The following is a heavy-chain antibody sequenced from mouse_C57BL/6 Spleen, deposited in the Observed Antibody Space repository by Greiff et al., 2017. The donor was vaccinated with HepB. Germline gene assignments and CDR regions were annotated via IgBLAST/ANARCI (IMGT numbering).Heavy chain of an antibody. V-gene: IGHV5-15*01. Sequence: EVMLVESGGGLVQPGGSLKLSCAASGFTFSDYGMAWVRQAPRKGPEWVAFISNLAYSIYYADTVTGRFTISRENAKNTLYLEMSSLRSEDTAMYYCARHGGYSPGFAYWGQGTLVTVSA. J-gene: IGHJ3*01. CDR1: GFTFSDYG. CDR3: ARHGGYSPGFAY. CDR2: ISNLAYSI. D-gene: IGHD2-3*01.